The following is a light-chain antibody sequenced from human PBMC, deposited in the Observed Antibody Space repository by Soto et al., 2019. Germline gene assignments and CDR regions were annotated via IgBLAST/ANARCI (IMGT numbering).Light chain of an antibody. CDR3: VLYLGSGISV. CDR2: NTD. CDR1: SGSVSTGYY. V-gene: IGLV8-61*01. J-gene: IGLJ3*02. Sequence: QTVVTQETSFSVSPGGTVTLTCGLSSGSVSTGYYPSWYQQTPGQAPRTLIYNTDTRSSGVPDRFSGSILGNKAALTITGAQADDESDYYCVLYLGSGISVFGGGTKLTVL.